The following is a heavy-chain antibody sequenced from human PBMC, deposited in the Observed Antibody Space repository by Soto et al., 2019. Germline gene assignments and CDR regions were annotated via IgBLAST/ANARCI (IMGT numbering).Heavy chain of an antibody. Sequence: GGSLRLSCAASGFTFSSYWMHWVRQVPGKGLVWVSHIDSDGNSKTYADSVKGRFTISRDNAKNTVYLQMNSLRAEDTAVYYCVRDDVGVGIDYWGRGTLVTVSS. V-gene: IGHV3-74*03. D-gene: IGHD1-26*01. CDR2: IDSDGNSK. CDR3: VRDDVGVGIDY. CDR1: GFTFSSYW. J-gene: IGHJ4*02.